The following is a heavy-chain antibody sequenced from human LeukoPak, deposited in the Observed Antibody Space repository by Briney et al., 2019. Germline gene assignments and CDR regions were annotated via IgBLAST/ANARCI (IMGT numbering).Heavy chain of an antibody. Sequence: SETLSLTCTVSGGSISSGDYYWSWIRQLPGKGLEWIGYIYYSGSTYCNPSLKSRITMSVDSSKNQFSLNLSSVTAADTAVYYCARKFRYYDSSGYYVDYWGQGTLVTVSS. D-gene: IGHD3-22*01. J-gene: IGHJ4*02. CDR2: IYYSGST. V-gene: IGHV4-30-4*01. CDR3: ARKFRYYDSSGYYVDY. CDR1: GGSISSGDYY.